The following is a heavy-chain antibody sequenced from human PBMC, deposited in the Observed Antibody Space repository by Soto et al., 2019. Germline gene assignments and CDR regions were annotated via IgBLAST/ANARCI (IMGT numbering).Heavy chain of an antibody. D-gene: IGHD3-22*01. V-gene: IGHV4-30-4*01. CDR2: IHNSGSP. J-gene: IGHJ4*02. Sequence: PSETLSLTCSVSGASIYNGGYFWSWIRQSPGKGLEWIGHIHNSGSPYNNPSLKSRVTISADTSKNQFSLKLTSVTAADTAVYYCTRHHPHHYDSSGYFDYWGQRTLVTVSS. CDR1: GASIYNGGYF. CDR3: TRHHPHHYDSSGYFDY.